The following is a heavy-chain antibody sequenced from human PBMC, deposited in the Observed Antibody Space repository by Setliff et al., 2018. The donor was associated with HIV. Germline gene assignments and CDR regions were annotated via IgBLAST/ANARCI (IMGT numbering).Heavy chain of an antibody. J-gene: IGHJ4*02. CDR2: IYSGGST. V-gene: IGHV3-53*01. Sequence: PGGSLRLSCAASGFTVSSNYMSWVRQAPGKGLEWVSVIYSGGSTYYADSVKGRFTISRDNSKNTPYLQMNSLRAEDTAVYYCARGLQLGSPDYWGQGTLVTVSS. CDR1: GFTVSSNY. D-gene: IGHD1-1*01. CDR3: ARGLQLGSPDY.